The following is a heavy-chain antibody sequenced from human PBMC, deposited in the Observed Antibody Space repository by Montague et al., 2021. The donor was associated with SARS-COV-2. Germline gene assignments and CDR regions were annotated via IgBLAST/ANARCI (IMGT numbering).Heavy chain of an antibody. Sequence: SETLSLTCTVSGGSISSSSYYWGWIRQPPGKGLEWIGSIYYSGSTYYNPSLKSRVTISVDTSKNQFSLKLSSVTAADTAVYYCARHKRWRIAAAGRDFDYWAREPWSPSP. J-gene: IGHJ4*02. V-gene: IGHV4-39*01. D-gene: IGHD6-13*01. CDR1: GGSISSSSYY. CDR3: ARHKRWRIAAAGRDFDY. CDR2: IYYSGST.